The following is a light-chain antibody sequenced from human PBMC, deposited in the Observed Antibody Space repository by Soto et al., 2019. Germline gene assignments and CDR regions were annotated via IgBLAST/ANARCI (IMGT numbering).Light chain of an antibody. CDR1: RSNIGAGYD. CDR3: QSYDSSLSGSV. J-gene: IGLJ2*01. Sequence: QSVLTQPPSVSGAPGQRVTISCTGSRSNIGAGYDVHWYQQLPGTAPKLLIYGNSNRPSGVPDRFSGSKSGTSASLAITGLQAEDEAVYYCQSYDSSLSGSVFGGGTKLTVL. CDR2: GNS. V-gene: IGLV1-40*01.